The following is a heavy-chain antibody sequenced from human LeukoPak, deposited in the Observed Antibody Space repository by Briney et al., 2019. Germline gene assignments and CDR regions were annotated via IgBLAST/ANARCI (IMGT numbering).Heavy chain of an antibody. J-gene: IGHJ4*02. Sequence: SETLSLTCAVYGGSFSGYYWSWIRQPPGKGLEWIGEINHSGSTNHNLSLKSRVTISVDTSKNQFSLKLSSVTAADTAVYYCARGQVRFDYWGQGTLVTVSS. CDR2: INHSGST. CDR1: GGSFSGYY. V-gene: IGHV4-34*01. CDR3: ARGQVRFDY.